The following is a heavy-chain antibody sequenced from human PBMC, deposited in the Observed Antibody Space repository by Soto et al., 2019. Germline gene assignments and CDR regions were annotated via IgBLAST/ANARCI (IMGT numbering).Heavy chain of an antibody. V-gene: IGHV4-30-4*01. CDR1: GGSVTSDEDY. CDR3: ATESGSTYGYFDH. J-gene: IGHJ4*02. D-gene: IGHD5-18*01. Sequence: PSETLSLTCTVSGGSVTSDEDYWTWIRQSPGKGLEWIGYISNSGSTGYNPSLKTRLSMSVDRSKNQFTLRLTSVTAADPAVYFCATESGSTYGYFDHWGQGTQVTVS. CDR2: ISNSGST.